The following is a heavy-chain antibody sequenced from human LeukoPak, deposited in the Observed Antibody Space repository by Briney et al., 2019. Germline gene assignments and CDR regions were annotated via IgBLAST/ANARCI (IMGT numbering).Heavy chain of an antibody. CDR2: IKEEGSEK. CDR3: ARGHYQLS. J-gene: IGHJ5*02. Sequence: GGYLRLSCAVSGFTFSSYWMSWVRQAPGKGLEWVASIKEEGSEKHYVDSVKGRFTISRDNAKNSLYLQMNSLRAEDTAVYYCARGHYQLSWGQGILVTVSS. CDR1: GFTFSSYW. V-gene: IGHV3-7*01. D-gene: IGHD2-2*01.